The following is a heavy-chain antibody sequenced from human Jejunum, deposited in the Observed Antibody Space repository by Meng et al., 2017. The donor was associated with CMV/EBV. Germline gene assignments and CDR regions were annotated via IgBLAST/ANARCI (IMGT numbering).Heavy chain of an antibody. J-gene: IGHJ4*02. Sequence: QVQLVESGGDMVKPGGSLRLSCAASGFTFSNYYMSWIRQAPGKGLEWVSDISSGSSYTNYADSVKGRFTISRDNAKTSLYLQMNSLRADDTAVYYCARLRFYDGSGYLDYWGQGTRVTVAS. CDR2: ISSGSSYT. D-gene: IGHD3-22*01. V-gene: IGHV3-11*05. CDR3: ARLRFYDGSGYLDY. CDR1: GFTFSNYY.